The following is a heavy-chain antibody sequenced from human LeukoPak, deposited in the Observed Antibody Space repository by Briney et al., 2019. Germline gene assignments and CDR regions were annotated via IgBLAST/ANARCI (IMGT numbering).Heavy chain of an antibody. CDR1: GGFISSYY. D-gene: IGHD4-17*01. CDR3: ARGRAVTTTFDY. J-gene: IGHJ4*02. CDR2: IYYSGST. Sequence: SETLSLTCTVSGGFISSYYWSWIRQPPGKGLEWIGYIYYSGSTNYNPSLKSRVTISVDTSKNQLSLKLSSVTAADTAVYYCARGRAVTTTFDYWGQGTLVTVSS. V-gene: IGHV4-59*08.